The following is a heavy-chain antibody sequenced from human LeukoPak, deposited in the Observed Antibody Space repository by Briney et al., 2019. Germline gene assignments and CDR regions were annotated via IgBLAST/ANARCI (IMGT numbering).Heavy chain of an antibody. J-gene: IGHJ4*02. V-gene: IGHV3-23*01. Sequence: GGSLRFSCAASGFTFSSYAMSWVRQAPGKGLEWVSAISGSGGSTYYADSVKGRFTISRDNSKNTLYLQMNSLRAEDTAVYYCAKVRAVVPAAIDYWGQGTLVTVSS. CDR3: AKVRAVVPAAIDY. CDR2: ISGSGGST. CDR1: GFTFSSYA. D-gene: IGHD2-2*01.